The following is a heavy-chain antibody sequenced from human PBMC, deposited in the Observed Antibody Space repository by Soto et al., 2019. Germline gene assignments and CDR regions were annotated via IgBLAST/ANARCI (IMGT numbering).Heavy chain of an antibody. J-gene: IGHJ6*04. Sequence: PSETLSLTCTVSGRSINNFYWNWLRQPPGRGLEWIGHIFYSGSTNYNPSLKSRVTISIDTSKNQFSLKLSSVTAADTAVYYCARPKSWFGEVDVWGNGTTVTVSS. CDR2: IFYSGST. V-gene: IGHV4-59*08. CDR3: ARPKSWFGEVDV. CDR1: GRSINNFY. D-gene: IGHD3-10*01.